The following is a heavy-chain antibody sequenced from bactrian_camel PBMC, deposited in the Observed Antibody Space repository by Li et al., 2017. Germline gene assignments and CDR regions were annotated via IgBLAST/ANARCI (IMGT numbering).Heavy chain of an antibody. Sequence: LVESGGGSVQAGGSLRLSCAASGYSYITQRYCMGWLRQAPGTGLEWVSTVYSDGDNAYYTDSVKGRFTTSRDNRKNTVYLQMDSLKSEDTALYYCAIGYGSRWTAFLYWGHGTQVTVS. V-gene: IGHV3-2*01. J-gene: IGHJ4*01. CDR2: VYSDGDNA. CDR3: AIGYGSRWTAFLY. D-gene: IGHD6*01. CDR1: GYSYITQRYC.